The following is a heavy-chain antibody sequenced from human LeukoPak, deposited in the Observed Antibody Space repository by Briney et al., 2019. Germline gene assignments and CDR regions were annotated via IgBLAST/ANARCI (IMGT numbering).Heavy chain of an antibody. V-gene: IGHV1-3*03. CDR3: ARGEGYCSGGTCYRWFDP. CDR1: GYTFTNYA. Sequence: ASVKVSCKASGYTFTNYATHWVRQAPGQRLEWMGWINAGNGNTKYPQEFQGRVTITRDKSASTVYMELSSLRSEDMAVYYCARGEGYCSGGTCYRWFDPWGQGTLVTVSS. D-gene: IGHD2-15*01. CDR2: INAGNGNT. J-gene: IGHJ5*02.